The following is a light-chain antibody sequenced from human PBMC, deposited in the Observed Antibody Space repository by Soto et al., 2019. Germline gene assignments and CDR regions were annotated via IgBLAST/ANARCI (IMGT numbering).Light chain of an antibody. J-gene: IGLJ1*01. CDR2: EVS. V-gene: IGLV2-14*01. CDR1: SSDVGGYNY. CDR3: SSYTSSSTAPYV. Sequence: QSALTQPASVSGSPGQSIIISCTGTSSDVGGYNYVSWYQQHPGKAPKLMNYEVSNRPSGVSNRFSGSKSGNTASLTISGLQAEDEADYYCSSYTSSSTAPYVFGTGTKVTVL.